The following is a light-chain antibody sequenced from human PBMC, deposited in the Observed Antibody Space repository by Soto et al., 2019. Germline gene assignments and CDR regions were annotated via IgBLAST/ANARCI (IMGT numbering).Light chain of an antibody. Sequence: EIVLTQSPGTLSLSLGERATLSCRASQSVSSSHLAWYQQNPGQAPRLLIFGASSRATGIPDRFSGSGSGTGFTLTISRLEPEDFAVYYCQQYDGSSTFGQGTKVDIK. CDR1: QSVSSSH. V-gene: IGKV3-20*01. CDR2: GAS. J-gene: IGKJ1*01. CDR3: QQYDGSST.